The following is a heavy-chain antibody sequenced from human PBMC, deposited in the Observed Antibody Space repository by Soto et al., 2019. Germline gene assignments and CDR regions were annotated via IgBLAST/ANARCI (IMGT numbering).Heavy chain of an antibody. D-gene: IGHD3-16*01. Sequence: EVQLLESGGGLVQPGGSLRLSCAASGFTFSSFVMGWVRQAPGKGLEWVSAIGGRDGATYYPDSVKGRFTISRDNSRNTLYLRMNSLRVDDTAGYYCAKRRGEGFFDYWGQGTLVTVSS. CDR2: IGGRDGAT. V-gene: IGHV3-23*01. CDR3: AKRRGEGFFDY. CDR1: GFTFSSFV. J-gene: IGHJ4*02.